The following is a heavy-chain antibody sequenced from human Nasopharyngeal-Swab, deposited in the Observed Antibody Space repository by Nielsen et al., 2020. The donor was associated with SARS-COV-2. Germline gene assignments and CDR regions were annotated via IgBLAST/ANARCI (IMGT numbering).Heavy chain of an antibody. V-gene: IGHV3-30*18. CDR2: ISYDGSNK. CDR1: GFTFSSYG. Sequence: GESLKISCAASGFTFSSYGMHWVRQAPGKGLEWVAVISYDGSNKYYADSVKGRFTISRDNSKNTLYLQMNSLRAEDTAVYYCAKGMLQGMDYWGQGTLVTVSP. CDR3: AKGMLQGMDY. D-gene: IGHD2-8*01. J-gene: IGHJ4*02.